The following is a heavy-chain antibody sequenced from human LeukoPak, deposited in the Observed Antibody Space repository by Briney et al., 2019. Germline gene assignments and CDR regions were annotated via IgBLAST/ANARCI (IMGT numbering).Heavy chain of an antibody. D-gene: IGHD5-12*01. J-gene: IGHJ3*02. CDR3: ARGLQENLAWLQAFSAFDI. Sequence: GASVKVSCKASGYTFTGYYIHWVRQAPGQGLELMGWINPNSGGTNYAQKFQGRVTMTRDTSISTAYMELSRLRSDDTAVYYCARGLQENLAWLQAFSAFDIWGQGTMVTVSS. CDR1: GYTFTGYY. CDR2: INPNSGGT. V-gene: IGHV1-2*02.